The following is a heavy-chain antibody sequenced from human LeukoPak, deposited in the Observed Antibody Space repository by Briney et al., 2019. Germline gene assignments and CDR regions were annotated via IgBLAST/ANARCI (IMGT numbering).Heavy chain of an antibody. CDR2: INWNGDNT. CDR3: ARGSTHYDVLTGYHYYFDY. V-gene: IGHV3-20*04. Sequence: GGSLRLSCAASGFTFSSYGMSWVRQAPGKGLEWVSGINWNGDNTNYADSLKGRFTISRDNAKNSLYLQMDSLRAEDTALYYCARGSTHYDVLTGYHYYFDYWGQGTLVTVSS. J-gene: IGHJ4*02. D-gene: IGHD3-9*01. CDR1: GFTFSSYG.